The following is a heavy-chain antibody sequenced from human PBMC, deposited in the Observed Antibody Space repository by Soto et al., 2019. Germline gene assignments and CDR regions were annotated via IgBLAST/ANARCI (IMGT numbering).Heavy chain of an antibody. CDR3: ARLGYYYYYMDV. D-gene: IGHD3-10*01. V-gene: IGHV4-34*01. Sequence: SETLSLTCAVYGGSFSGYYWSWIRQPPGKGLEWIGEINHSGSTNYNPSLESRVTISVDTSKNQFSLKLSSVTAADTAVYYCARLGYYYYYMDVWGKGTTVTVSS. CDR2: INHSGST. CDR1: GGSFSGYY. J-gene: IGHJ6*03.